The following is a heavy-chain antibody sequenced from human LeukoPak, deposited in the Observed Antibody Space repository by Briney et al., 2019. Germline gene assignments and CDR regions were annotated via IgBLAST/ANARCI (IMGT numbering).Heavy chain of an antibody. Sequence: SETLSLTCTVSGGSISSGGYSWSWIRQPPGKGLEWIASIYYSGSTNYTPSLKSRVTISVDTSKNQFSLQRTSVTAADTAFYYCARLTSGYYANFDYWGQGTLVTVSS. CDR2: IYYSGST. V-gene: IGHV4-61*08. CDR1: GGSISSGGYS. D-gene: IGHD3-22*01. CDR3: ARLTSGYYANFDY. J-gene: IGHJ4*02.